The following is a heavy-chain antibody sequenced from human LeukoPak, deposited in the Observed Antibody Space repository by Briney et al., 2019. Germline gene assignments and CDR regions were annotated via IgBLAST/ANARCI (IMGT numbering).Heavy chain of an antibody. Sequence: GGSLRLSCVASGFTVSSNYMSWVRQAPGKGLEWVSVIYSGSSTYYAESVKGRFTISRNTSKNTLYLQMNSLRADDTAVYYCARDRSSGWYVYDYWGQGTLVPVSS. V-gene: IGHV3-53*01. CDR1: GFTVSSNY. J-gene: IGHJ4*02. D-gene: IGHD6-19*01. CDR3: ARDRSSGWYVYDY. CDR2: IYSGSST.